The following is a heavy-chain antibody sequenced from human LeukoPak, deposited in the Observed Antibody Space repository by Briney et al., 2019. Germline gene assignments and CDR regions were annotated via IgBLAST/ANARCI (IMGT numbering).Heavy chain of an antibody. V-gene: IGHV4-61*02. J-gene: IGHJ3*02. D-gene: IGHD3-22*01. CDR2: TYTGGST. CDR1: GGSISSGSYY. Sequence: PSETLSLTCTVSGGSISSGSYYWSWIRQPAGKGLGWLGGTYTGGSTNYNPSLKSRVTISVDTSKDQFSLKLSSVTAADTAVYYCARDKYYYDSSGYLDAFDIWGQGTMVTVSS. CDR3: ARDKYYYDSSGYLDAFDI.